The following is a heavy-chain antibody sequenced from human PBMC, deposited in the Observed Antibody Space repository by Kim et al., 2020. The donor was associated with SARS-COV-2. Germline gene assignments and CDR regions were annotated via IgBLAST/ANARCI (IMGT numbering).Heavy chain of an antibody. D-gene: IGHD3-3*01. CDR2: ISSSSSTI. CDR3: ARDDDFWSGYSGYYYYYGMDV. CDR1: GFTFSSYS. V-gene: IGHV3-48*04. Sequence: GGSLRLSCAASGFTFSSYSMNWVRQAPGKGLEWVSYISSSSSTIYYADSVKGRFTISRDNAKNSLYLQMNSLRAEDTAVYYCARDDDFWSGYSGYYYYYGMDVWGQGTTVTVSS. J-gene: IGHJ6*02.